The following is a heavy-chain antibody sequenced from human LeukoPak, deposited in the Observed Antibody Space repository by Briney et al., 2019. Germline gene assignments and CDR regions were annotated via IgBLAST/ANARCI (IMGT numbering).Heavy chain of an antibody. V-gene: IGHV3-74*01. CDR1: GFTFSSYW. J-gene: IGHJ4*02. CDR2: IKGDESST. CDR3: ARTYSSGWPHTYYFDY. D-gene: IGHD6-19*01. Sequence: GGSLRLSCAASGFTFSSYWMHWVRHTPGKGLVWVSRIKGDESSTSYADSVKGRFTISRDNAKNTLYLQMNSLRAEDTAMYYCARTYSSGWPHTYYFDYWGQGTLVTVSS.